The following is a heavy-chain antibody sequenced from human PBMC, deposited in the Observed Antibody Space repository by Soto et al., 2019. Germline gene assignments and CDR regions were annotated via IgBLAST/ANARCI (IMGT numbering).Heavy chain of an antibody. J-gene: IGHJ4*02. V-gene: IGHV1-69*06. CDR3: ASTSTTVTAYHDY. D-gene: IGHD4-17*01. CDR1: GGTFSSYA. CDR2: IMPIFGTA. Sequence: QVQLVQSGAEVKKPGSSVKVSCKASGGTFSSYAISWVRQAPGQGLEWMGGIMPIFGTANYSQKFQGRVTNTTAKSTSTAYMELSILRSEDTAVYYYASTSTTVTAYHDYWGPGTLVTVS.